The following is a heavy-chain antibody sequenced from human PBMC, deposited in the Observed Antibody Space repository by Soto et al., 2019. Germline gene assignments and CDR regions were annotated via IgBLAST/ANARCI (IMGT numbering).Heavy chain of an antibody. Sequence: QVQLVQSGAEVKKPGASVKVSCKASRYTFTSYDINRVRQATGQGLEWMGWLNPNSGNTGFAQKFQGRVTLTRNTSVNTAYIELSSLRSDDTAIYYCATSGGGWYLYWGQGTLVTVSS. J-gene: IGHJ4*02. CDR2: LNPNSGNT. D-gene: IGHD6-19*01. V-gene: IGHV1-8*01. CDR1: RYTFTSYD. CDR3: ATSGGGWYLY.